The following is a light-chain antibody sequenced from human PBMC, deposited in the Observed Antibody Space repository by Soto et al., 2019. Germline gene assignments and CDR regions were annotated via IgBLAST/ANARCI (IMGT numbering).Light chain of an antibody. Sequence: QSVLTQPASVSGSPGQSITISCTGTSSDVGGYNYVSWYQQHPGKAPKLMIYDVSNRPSGVSNRFSGSKSGNTASLTISGLQAEVEADYYCSSYTSSSTVVFGGGTKVTVL. CDR1: SSDVGGYNY. J-gene: IGLJ2*01. CDR3: SSYTSSSTVV. CDR2: DVS. V-gene: IGLV2-14*01.